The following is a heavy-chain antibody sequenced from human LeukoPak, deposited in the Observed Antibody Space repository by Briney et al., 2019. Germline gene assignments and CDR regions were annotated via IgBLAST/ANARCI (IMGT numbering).Heavy chain of an antibody. J-gene: IGHJ4*02. CDR2: ISSGSSSV. CDR1: GFSFSSYS. V-gene: IGHV3-21*01. D-gene: IGHD2-8*01. CDR3: ARSQRLGHCVNGVCVNPYYFDF. Sequence: GGSLRLSCTTSGFSFSSYSMNWVRQTPGKGLEWVSSISSGSSSVFYAESVRGRFTISRDSAKTSVFLQMDSLRADDSALYFCARSQRLGHCVNGVCVNPYYFDFWGQGALVTVSS.